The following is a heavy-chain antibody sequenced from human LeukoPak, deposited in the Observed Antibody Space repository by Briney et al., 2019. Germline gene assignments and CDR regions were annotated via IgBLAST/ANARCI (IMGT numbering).Heavy chain of an antibody. Sequence: PGGSLRLSCAASGFTFSSYAMSWVRQAPGKGLEWVANIKQDGSEKYYVDSVKGRFTISRDNAKNSLYLQMNSLRAEDTAVYYCARDPSLRDYWGQGTLVTVSS. CDR3: ARDPSLRDY. V-gene: IGHV3-7*01. J-gene: IGHJ4*02. CDR1: GFTFSSYA. CDR2: IKQDGSEK.